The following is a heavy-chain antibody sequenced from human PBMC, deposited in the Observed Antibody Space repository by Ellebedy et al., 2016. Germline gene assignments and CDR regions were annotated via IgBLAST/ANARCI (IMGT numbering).Heavy chain of an antibody. CDR3: ARDRRSGNLGRFYHYGLDV. CDR2: IYHSGFT. Sequence: GSLRLXXAVSGYSISTTNWWTWVRQPPGKGLEWIGEIYHSGFTNYSPSLKSRVTISIDKSKNQFSLKLNSVTAADTAVYYCARDRRSGNLGRFYHYGLDVWGQGTTVTVSS. CDR1: GYSISTTNW. D-gene: IGHD3-10*01. J-gene: IGHJ6*02. V-gene: IGHV4-4*02.